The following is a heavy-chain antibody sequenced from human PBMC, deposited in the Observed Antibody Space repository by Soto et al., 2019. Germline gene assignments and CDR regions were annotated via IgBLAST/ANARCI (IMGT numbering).Heavy chain of an antibody. CDR2: IKQDGSEK. CDR3: AGVIAARLAFDI. D-gene: IGHD6-6*01. CDR1: GFTFSSYW. Sequence: GWSLRLSCAASGFTFSSYWMSWVRQAPGKGLEWVANIKQDGSEKYYVDSVKGRFTISRDNAKNSLYLQMNSLRAEDTAVYYCAGVIAARLAFDIWGQGTMVTVSS. V-gene: IGHV3-7*03. J-gene: IGHJ3*02.